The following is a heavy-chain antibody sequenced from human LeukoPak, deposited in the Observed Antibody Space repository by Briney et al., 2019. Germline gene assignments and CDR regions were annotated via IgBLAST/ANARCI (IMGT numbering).Heavy chain of an antibody. J-gene: IGHJ3*02. CDR2: IYYSGST. CDR3: ARVYYDSSGPFDI. Sequence: PSETLSLTCAVSGASISSFYWTWIRQPPGKGLEWIGNIYYSGSTNYNPSLKSRATISIDSSKNQFSLKLSSVTAADTAVYYCARVYYDSSGPFDIWGQGTMVTVSS. V-gene: IGHV4-59*01. D-gene: IGHD3-22*01. CDR1: GASISSFY.